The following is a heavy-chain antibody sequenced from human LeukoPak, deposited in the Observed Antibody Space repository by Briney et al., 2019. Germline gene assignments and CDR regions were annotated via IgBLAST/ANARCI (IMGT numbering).Heavy chain of an antibody. J-gene: IGHJ4*02. CDR2: INAYNGNT. CDR1: GYTFTYYV. D-gene: IGHD1-26*01. Sequence: ASVTVSCKTSGYTFTYYVISWVRQAPGQGLEWMGWINAYNGNTNDAQKFQGRVTMTTDTSTSTAYMELRSLRFDDTAVYYCARGEKPYDYWGQGTLVSVSS. V-gene: IGHV1-18*01. CDR3: ARGEKPYDY.